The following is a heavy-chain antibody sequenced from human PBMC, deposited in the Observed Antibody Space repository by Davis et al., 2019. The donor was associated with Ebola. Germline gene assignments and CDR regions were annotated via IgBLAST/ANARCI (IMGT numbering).Heavy chain of an antibody. CDR2: FSTSIGST. D-gene: IGHD3-9*01. J-gene: IGHJ6*04. V-gene: IGHV1-18*04. Sequence: ASVKVSCKASGYTFTNHDITWVRQAPGQGPEWMGRFSTSIGSTDYAQKLQGRVTMTTDTYTSTAYMELRSLRSDDTAVYYCARGLLRYFDWSPILYGMDVWGKGTTVTVSS. CDR3: ARGLLRYFDWSPILYGMDV. CDR1: GYTFTNHD.